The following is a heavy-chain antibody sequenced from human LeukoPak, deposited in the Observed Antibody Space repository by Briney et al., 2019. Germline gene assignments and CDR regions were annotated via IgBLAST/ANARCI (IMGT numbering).Heavy chain of an antibody. CDR3: ATAPHGAIDYIDV. D-gene: IGHD3-16*01. CDR1: GFRLSSYS. Sequence: GGSLRLSCAASGFRLSSYSLSGGRHAPGEGLGWVSYASLSGTIYFADSVKGRLTISRDNARDSLSLQMSSLRVADTAVYFCATAPHGAIDYIDVWGRGTTVTV. J-gene: IGHJ6*03. V-gene: IGHV3-48*01. CDR2: ASLSGTI.